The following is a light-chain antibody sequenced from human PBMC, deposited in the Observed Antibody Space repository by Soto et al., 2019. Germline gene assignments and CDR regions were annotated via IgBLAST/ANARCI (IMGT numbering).Light chain of an antibody. CDR3: QQSYSTPWT. Sequence: DIHMTQSPSSLSDSLGDRVTITFRASQSISTYLNWYQQKPGKAPKLLIYDASSLQSGVPSRFSGSGSETDFTLTISSLQPEDFATYSCQQSYSTPWTFGQGTKVDIK. CDR1: QSISTY. J-gene: IGKJ1*01. CDR2: DAS. V-gene: IGKV1-39*01.